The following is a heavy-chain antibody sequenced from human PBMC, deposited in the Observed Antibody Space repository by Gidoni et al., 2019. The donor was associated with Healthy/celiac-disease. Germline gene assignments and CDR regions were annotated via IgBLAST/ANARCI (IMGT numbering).Heavy chain of an antibody. V-gene: IGHV4-31*01. Sequence: QVQLQESGPGLVKPSQTLSLTCTFSGGSIRSGCHYWSWIRQHPGKGLEWIGYIYYSGSTYYNPSLKSLVTISVDTSKNQFSLKLSSVTAADTAVYYCARALRYYYDSSGYWNAFDIWGQGTMVTVSS. J-gene: IGHJ3*02. CDR1: GGSIRSGCHY. D-gene: IGHD3-22*01. CDR2: IYYSGST. CDR3: ARALRYYYDSSGYWNAFDI.